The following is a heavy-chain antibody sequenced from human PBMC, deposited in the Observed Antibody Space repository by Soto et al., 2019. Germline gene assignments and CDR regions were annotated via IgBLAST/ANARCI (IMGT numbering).Heavy chain of an antibody. J-gene: IGHJ4*02. Sequence: GGSLRLSCAASELTVSSNYMAWVRQAPGKGLEWVSLLYSGGRTYYADSVKGRFTISRDDSKDTLYLQMNSLRADDTAVYYCARVVSYEGADHWGQGTLVTSPQ. CDR1: ELTVSSNY. CDR3: ARVVSYEGADH. V-gene: IGHV3-53*01. D-gene: IGHD2-8*01. CDR2: LYSGGRT.